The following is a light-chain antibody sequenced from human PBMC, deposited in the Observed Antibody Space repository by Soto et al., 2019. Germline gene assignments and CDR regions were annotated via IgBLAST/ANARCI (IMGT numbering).Light chain of an antibody. CDR2: DAS. CDR1: QTVGRS. Sequence: EIVLTQSPATLSLSPGERATLSCRASQTVGRSLAWYQQKPGQAPRLLISDASNRATGIPARFSGSGSGTDFTLTVSSLESEDFAIYFCQQRFNWPLTFGQGTRLEI. V-gene: IGKV3-11*01. CDR3: QQRFNWPLT. J-gene: IGKJ5*01.